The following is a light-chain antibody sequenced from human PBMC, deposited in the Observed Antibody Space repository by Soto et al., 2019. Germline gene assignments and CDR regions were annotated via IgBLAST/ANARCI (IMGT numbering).Light chain of an antibody. Sequence: QSALTQPASVSGSPGQSITISCTGTSSDVGGYNYVSWYQQHPGKAPKLMIYDVSNRPSGVSNRFSGSKSGNTASLTISGLQAEDEDDYYCRSYTSSSTLYVFGTGTKVTVL. CDR3: RSYTSSSTLYV. V-gene: IGLV2-14*01. J-gene: IGLJ1*01. CDR2: DVS. CDR1: SSDVGGYNY.